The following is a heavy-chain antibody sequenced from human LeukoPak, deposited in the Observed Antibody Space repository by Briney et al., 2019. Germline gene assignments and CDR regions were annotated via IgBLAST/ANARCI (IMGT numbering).Heavy chain of an antibody. CDR2: ISGGGENT. D-gene: IGHD6-6*01. J-gene: IGHJ4*02. Sequence: GGSLRLSCVASGSTFSSYSMTWVRQAPGKGLEWVSAISGGGENTYYADSVKGRFTISRDNSKNTLYLQMHSLRAEDTAVYYCARRIAARPWSPPFDYWGQGTLATVSS. V-gene: IGHV3-23*01. CDR1: GSTFSSYS. CDR3: ARRIAARPWSPPFDY.